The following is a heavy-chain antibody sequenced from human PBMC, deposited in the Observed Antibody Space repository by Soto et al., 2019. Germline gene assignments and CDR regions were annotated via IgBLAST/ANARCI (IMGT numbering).Heavy chain of an antibody. CDR2: INGGGSSA. CDR1: GFSFSIFW. J-gene: IGHJ4*02. Sequence: EVQLVESGGDLVQPGVSLRLSCAASGFSFSIFWMHWVRQAPGKGLVWVSSINGGGSSADYADSVKGRFTFSRDNAKNTVYLQMNSLRAEDTAGYYCTRGGGYSGYDPFDYWGQGTLVTVSS. D-gene: IGHD5-12*01. V-gene: IGHV3-74*01. CDR3: TRGGGYSGYDPFDY.